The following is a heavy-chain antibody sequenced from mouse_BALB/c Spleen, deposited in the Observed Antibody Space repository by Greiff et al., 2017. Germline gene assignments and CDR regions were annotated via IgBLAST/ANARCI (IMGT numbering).Heavy chain of an antibody. Sequence: EVQLVESGPGLVKPSQSLSLTCSVTGYSITSGYYWNWIRQFPGNKLEWMGYISYDGSNNYNPSLKNRISITRDTSKNQFFLKLNSVTTEDTATYYCARDKGFTTGDWGQGTTLTVSS. V-gene: IGHV3-6*02. J-gene: IGHJ2*01. CDR3: ARDKGFTTGD. D-gene: IGHD2-12*01. CDR1: GYSITSGYY. CDR2: ISYDGSN.